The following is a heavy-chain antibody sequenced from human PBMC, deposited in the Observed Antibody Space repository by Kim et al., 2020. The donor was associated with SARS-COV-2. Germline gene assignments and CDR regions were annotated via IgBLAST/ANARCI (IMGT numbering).Heavy chain of an antibody. D-gene: IGHD3-10*02. V-gene: IGHV3-74*01. Sequence: GGSLRLSCAAAGFSSSSYWINWVRQPPGKGLEWVSRISSDGRITHYADSVKGRFTMSRDSAENTVFLQMNSLGAEDTAVYYCVRGMFRSGFDVWGQGTTVSVSS. CDR1: GFSSSSYW. CDR3: VRGMFRSGFDV. J-gene: IGHJ6*02. CDR2: ISSDGRIT.